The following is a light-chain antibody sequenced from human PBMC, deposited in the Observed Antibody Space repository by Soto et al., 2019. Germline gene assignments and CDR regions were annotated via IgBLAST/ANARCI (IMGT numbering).Light chain of an antibody. V-gene: IGLV2-14*01. CDR3: SAYTARSTLV. Sequence: QAALTQPASGSGSAGQSITSACSGTMRDVGAYNLGSWYQQHPGTAPKLIIYEVRNRPSGISSRFSGSRSGNTASLTISGLQSEDEGDYYCSAYTARSTLVFGVGTTLTVL. CDR1: MRDVGAYNL. J-gene: IGLJ3*02. CDR2: EVR.